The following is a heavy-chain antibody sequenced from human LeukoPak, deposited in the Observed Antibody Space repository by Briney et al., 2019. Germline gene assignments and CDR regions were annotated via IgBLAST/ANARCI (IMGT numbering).Heavy chain of an antibody. J-gene: IGHJ6*02. Sequence: SETLSLTCAVSGGSISSSNWWSWVRQPPGKGLEWIGEIYHSGSTNYNPSLKSRVTISVDKSKNQFSLKLSSVTAADTAVYYCARALGGTRKIYGMDVWGQGTTVTVSS. CDR2: IYHSGST. CDR1: GGSISSSNW. V-gene: IGHV4-4*02. CDR3: ARALGGTRKIYGMDV. D-gene: IGHD3-16*01.